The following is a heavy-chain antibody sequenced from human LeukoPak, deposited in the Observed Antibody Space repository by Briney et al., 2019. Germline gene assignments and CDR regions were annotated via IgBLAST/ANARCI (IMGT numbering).Heavy chain of an antibody. CDR2: ISAYNGNT. V-gene: IGHV1-18*01. D-gene: IGHD3-9*01. CDR3: ARDRYYDILTGYYYYYSMDV. Sequence: ASVKVSCKASGYTFTSYGISWVRQAPGQGLEWMGWISAYNGNTNYAQKLQGRVTMTTDTSTSTAYMELRSLRSDDTAVYYCARDRYYDILTGYYYYYSMDVWGKGTTVTVSS. J-gene: IGHJ6*03. CDR1: GYTFTSYG.